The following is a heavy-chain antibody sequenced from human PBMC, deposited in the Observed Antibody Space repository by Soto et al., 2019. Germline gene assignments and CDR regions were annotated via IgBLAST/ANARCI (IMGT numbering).Heavy chain of an antibody. Sequence: QITLKESGPTLVKPTQTLTLTCTFSGFSLNTRGVGVGWIRQPPGKALEWLALIYWDDDAGYSPSLRSRLTITKDTSQNKVVLTRTNMDPVDSATYFCAHRPRGYSYHFDYWGQGTLVTVSS. V-gene: IGHV2-5*02. J-gene: IGHJ4*02. D-gene: IGHD5-18*01. CDR3: AHRPRGYSYHFDY. CDR2: IYWDDDA. CDR1: GFSLNTRGVG.